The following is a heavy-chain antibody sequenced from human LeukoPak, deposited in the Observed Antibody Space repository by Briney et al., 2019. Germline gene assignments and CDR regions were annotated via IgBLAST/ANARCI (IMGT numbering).Heavy chain of an antibody. CDR2: IYYSGST. CDR3: ARALGVVTYFDY. J-gene: IGHJ4*02. V-gene: IGHV4-59*01. Sequence: PSETLSLTCTVSGGSISSYYWSWIRQPPGKGLEWIGYIYYSGSTNYNPSLKSRVTISVDTSKNQFSLKLSSVTAADTAVYYCARALGVVTYFDYWGQGTLVTVSS. CDR1: GGSISSYY. D-gene: IGHD3-3*01.